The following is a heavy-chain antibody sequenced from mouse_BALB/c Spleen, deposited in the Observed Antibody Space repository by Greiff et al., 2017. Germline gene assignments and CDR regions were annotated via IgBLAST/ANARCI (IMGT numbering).Heavy chain of an antibody. CDR3: AKLGNYYAMDY. J-gene: IGHJ4*01. Sequence: QVQLQQSGPSLVQPSQSLSITCTVSGFSLTSYGVHWVRQSPGKGLEWLGVIWRGGSTDYNAAFMSRLSITKDNSKSQVFFKMNSLQTDDTAMYYCAKLGNYYAMDYWGQGTSVTVSS. V-gene: IGHV2-5-1*01. CDR1: GFSLTSYG. CDR2: IWRGGST. D-gene: IGHD3-3*01.